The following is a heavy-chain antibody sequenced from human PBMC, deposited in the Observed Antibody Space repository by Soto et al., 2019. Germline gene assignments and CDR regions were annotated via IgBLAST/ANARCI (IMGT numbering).Heavy chain of an antibody. CDR2: IYYGGS. CDR1: GDSISSYY. V-gene: IGHV4-59*01. D-gene: IGHD6-13*01. Sequence: SETLSLTCTVSGDSISSYYWSWIRQPPGKGLEWIGDIYYGGSNYNPSLKSRVTMSVQMSKNQISLRLRSVTAADTAVYFCARDAKILRRDDGNWYKGDPRLDPWGQGILVTVSS. J-gene: IGHJ5*02. CDR3: ARDAKILRRDDGNWYKGDPRLDP.